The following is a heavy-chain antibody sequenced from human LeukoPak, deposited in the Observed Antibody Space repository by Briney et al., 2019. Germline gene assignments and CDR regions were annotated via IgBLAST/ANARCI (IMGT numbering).Heavy chain of an antibody. CDR3: ARDGGSTTRIGP. J-gene: IGHJ5*02. D-gene: IGHD2-2*01. CDR2: INPSGGST. CDR1: GYTFTSYY. Sequence: ASVKVSCKASGYTFTSYYMHWVRQAPGQGLEWMGIINPSGGSTSYAQKFQGRVTMTRDMSTSTVYMELSSLRSEDTAVYYCARDGGSTTRIGPWGQGTLVTVSS. V-gene: IGHV1-46*01.